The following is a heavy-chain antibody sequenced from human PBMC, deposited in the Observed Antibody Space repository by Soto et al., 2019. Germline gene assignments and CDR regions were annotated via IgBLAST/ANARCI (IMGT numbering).Heavy chain of an antibody. D-gene: IGHD1-1*01. CDR3: ARDQEGTVDY. CDR1: GYTFTSYD. V-gene: IGHV1-69*13. CDR2: IIPIFGKA. Sequence: GASVKVSCKASGYTFTSYDINWVRQATGQGLEWMGGIIPIFGKANYAQKFQGRVAITADESTSTAYMELSSLRSEDTAVYYCARDQEGTVDYWGQGTLVTVSS. J-gene: IGHJ4*02.